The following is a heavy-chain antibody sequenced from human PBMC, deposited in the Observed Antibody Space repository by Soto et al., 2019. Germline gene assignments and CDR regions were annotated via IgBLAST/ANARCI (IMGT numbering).Heavy chain of an antibody. J-gene: IGHJ5*02. V-gene: IGHV6-1*01. Sequence: SQTLSLTCAISGDSVSSNRAAWNWIRQSPSRGLEWLGRTYYRSKWYHDYAVSVKSRITINPDTSKNQFSLQLYSVTPEDTAFYFCTLVLPPYINGDTSWFDPWGQGTLVTVSS. CDR2: TYYRSKWYH. D-gene: IGHD7-27*01. CDR1: GDSVSSNRAA. CDR3: TLVLPPYINGDTSWFDP.